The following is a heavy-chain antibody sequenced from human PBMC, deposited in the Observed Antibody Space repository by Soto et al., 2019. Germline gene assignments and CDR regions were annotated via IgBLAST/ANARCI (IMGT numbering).Heavy chain of an antibody. CDR2: ISYDGTIK. Sequence: QVQLVESGGGVVQPGRSLRLSCAASGFTFSSHSIQWVRQARGNGLGWVAVISYDGTIKYYAYSLKGRLTISRDNSKNTAYLQMNSLRAEDTAVFYCAREWSTSGDLDYWGQGTLVIVSS. V-gene: IGHV3-30-3*01. D-gene: IGHD3-10*01. CDR1: GFTFSSHS. CDR3: AREWSTSGDLDY. J-gene: IGHJ4*02.